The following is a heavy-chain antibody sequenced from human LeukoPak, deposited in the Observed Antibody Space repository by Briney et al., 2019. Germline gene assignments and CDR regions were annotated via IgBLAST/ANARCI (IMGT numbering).Heavy chain of an antibody. D-gene: IGHD6-19*01. V-gene: IGHV4-59*08. CDR1: GGPISIYY. J-gene: IGHJ4*02. CDR3: AGWYSSGWAFDY. Sequence: SETLSLTCTVSGGPISIYYWNWLRQPPGKGLEWVGYIHYSGSTKYNPSLKSRVSISVDTSKNQFSLKLSSVTAADTAVYYCAGWYSSGWAFDYWGQGTLVTVSS. CDR2: IHYSGST.